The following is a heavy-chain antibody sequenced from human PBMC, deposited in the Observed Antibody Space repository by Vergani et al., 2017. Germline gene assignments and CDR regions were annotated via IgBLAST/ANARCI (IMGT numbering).Heavy chain of an antibody. Sequence: QVQLRESGPGLVKPSETLSLTCTVSGGSISSYYWSWIRQPPGKGLEWIGYIYYSGSTNYNPSLKSRVTISVDTSKNQFSLKLSSVTAADTAVYYCARVSGYCSSTSCSYMDVWGKGTTVTVSS. CDR2: IYYSGST. CDR1: GGSISSYY. V-gene: IGHV4-59*01. J-gene: IGHJ6*03. D-gene: IGHD2-2*03. CDR3: ARVSGYCSSTSCSYMDV.